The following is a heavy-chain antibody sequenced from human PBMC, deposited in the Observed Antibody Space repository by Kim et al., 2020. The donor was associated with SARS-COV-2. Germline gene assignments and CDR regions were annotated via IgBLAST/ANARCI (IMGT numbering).Heavy chain of an antibody. J-gene: IGHJ4*02. Sequence: GGSLRLSCGASRFTFNNFAMSWVRQAPGKGLEWVSTIDRTGETTYYADSVKGRFIISRDDSQNTLFLQMNSLRGEDTAVYYCTRQPGGYFYDSAGNGYFDSWGLGTLVIVSS. V-gene: IGHV3-23*01. CDR2: IDRTGETT. CDR1: RFTFNNFA. D-gene: IGHD3-9*01. CDR3: TRQPGGYFYDSAGNGYFDS.